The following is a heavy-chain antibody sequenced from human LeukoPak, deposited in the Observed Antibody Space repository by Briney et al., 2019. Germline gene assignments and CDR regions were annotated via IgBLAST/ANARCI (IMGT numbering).Heavy chain of an antibody. J-gene: IGHJ4*02. CDR3: ARGTYSGYFDY. V-gene: IGHV4-34*01. Sequence: PSETLSLTCTVSGYSITSGYYWSWIPQPPGKGLGWIGEINHSGSTNYNPSLKSRVTISVDTSKNQFSLKLSSVTAADTAVYYCARGTYSGYFDYWGQGTLVTVSS. CDR1: GYSITSGYY. D-gene: IGHD5-12*01. CDR2: INHSGST.